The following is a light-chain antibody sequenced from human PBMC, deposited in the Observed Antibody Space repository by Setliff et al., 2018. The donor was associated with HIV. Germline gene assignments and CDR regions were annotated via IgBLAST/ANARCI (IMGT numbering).Light chain of an antibody. V-gene: IGLV1-44*01. CDR2: SNN. CDR1: SSNIGSNI. J-gene: IGLJ3*02. CDR3: ASWDDTLNGWV. Sequence: QSVLTQPPSASGTPGQRITISCSGSSSNIGSNIVYWYQQFPETAPKLLIDSNNHWPSGVPDRFSGSKSDTSASLAISGLQSEDEADYFCASWDDTLNGWVFGGGTKVTVL.